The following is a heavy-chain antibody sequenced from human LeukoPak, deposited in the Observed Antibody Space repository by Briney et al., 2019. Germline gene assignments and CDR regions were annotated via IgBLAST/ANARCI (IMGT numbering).Heavy chain of an antibody. D-gene: IGHD6-19*01. Sequence: ASVKVSCKASGYTFTSYYIHWVRQAPGQGLEWMGLINPSGGHTNYAQKFQGRVTLTRDTSTSTDYMDLNSLRSEDTADYYCATRATGWTVFDHWGQGTLVTVSS. V-gene: IGHV1-46*01. CDR2: INPSGGHT. CDR1: GYTFTSYY. CDR3: ATRATGWTVFDH. J-gene: IGHJ4*02.